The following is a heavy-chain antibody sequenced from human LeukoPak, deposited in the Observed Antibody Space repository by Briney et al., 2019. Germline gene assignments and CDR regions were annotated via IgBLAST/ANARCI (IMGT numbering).Heavy chain of an antibody. J-gene: IGHJ4*02. Sequence: PGGSLRLSCAASGFTFSSYWMSWVRQAPGKGLEWVANIRQDGSEKYYVDSVKGRFAISRDNAKNSLYLQMNSLRAEDTAVYYCARVWSQWLPTGLGYWGQGTLVTVSS. CDR1: GFTFSSYW. CDR2: IRQDGSEK. V-gene: IGHV3-7*01. CDR3: ARVWSQWLPTGLGY. D-gene: IGHD6-19*01.